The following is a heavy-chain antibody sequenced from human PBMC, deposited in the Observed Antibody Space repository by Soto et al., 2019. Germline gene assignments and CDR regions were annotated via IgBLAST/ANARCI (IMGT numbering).Heavy chain of an antibody. J-gene: IGHJ6*03. CDR2: ISSDGSST. CDR3: ARHMVFGDYYYYYMDV. D-gene: IGHD3-10*01. CDR1: GFTFSGYW. V-gene: IGHV3-74*01. Sequence: VQLEESGGGLVQPGGSLRLSCAASGFTFSGYWMHWVRQAPGKGLVWVSRISSDGSSTTYADSVKGRFTISRDNAKNTLYLQMNSLRAEDTAVYYCARHMVFGDYYYYYMDVWGKGTTVTVSS.